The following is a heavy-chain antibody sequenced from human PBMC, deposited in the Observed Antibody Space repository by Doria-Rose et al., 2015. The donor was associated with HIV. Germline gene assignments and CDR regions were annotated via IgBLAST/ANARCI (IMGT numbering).Heavy chain of an antibody. J-gene: IGHJ4*02. V-gene: IGHV3-21*01. D-gene: IGHD3-10*01. CDR1: GFTSSSHR. CDR3: ATGVTLDY. Sequence: QLVQSGGGLVRPGGSLRLSCATSGFTSSSHRINWVRQAPGKGLERVSSISSTSAYISYADSVKGRFTISRDNARNSLYLQMDSLRAEDTAIYYCATGVTLDYWGQGTLVTVSS. CDR2: ISSTSAYI.